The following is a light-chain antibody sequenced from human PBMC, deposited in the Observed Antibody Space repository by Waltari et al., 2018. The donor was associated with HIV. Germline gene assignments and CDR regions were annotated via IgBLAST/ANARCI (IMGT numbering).Light chain of an antibody. J-gene: IGKJ4*01. CDR1: QSVSSSY. V-gene: IGKV3-20*01. CDR3: QQYGSSLVT. Sequence: EIVLTQSPGTLSLSPGERATLSCRASQSVSSSYLAWYQQKPGQAPSLLIYGASSRATDIPDRFSGSGSVTDFTLTISRLEPEDFAVYYCQQYGSSLVTFGGGTKVGIK. CDR2: GAS.